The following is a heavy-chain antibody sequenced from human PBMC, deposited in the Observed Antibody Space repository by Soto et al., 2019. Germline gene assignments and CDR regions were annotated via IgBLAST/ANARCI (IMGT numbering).Heavy chain of an antibody. D-gene: IGHD3-16*01. CDR3: ARSPTFYNYVWGNSTY. V-gene: IGHV4-34*01. CDR1: GASFSPYH. Sequence: SETLSLTCAIYGASFSPYHWSWIRQSPGKGLEWIGEVNLSGNTYYNPSFKTRVTMSVDASKNQFSLKMGSLTAADTAIYYCARSPTFYNYVWGNSTYWGQGALVTVSS. J-gene: IGHJ4*02. CDR2: VNLSGNT.